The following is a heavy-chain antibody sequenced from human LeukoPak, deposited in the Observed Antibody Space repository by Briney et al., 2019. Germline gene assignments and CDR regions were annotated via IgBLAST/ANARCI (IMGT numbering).Heavy chain of an antibody. D-gene: IGHD3-22*01. J-gene: IGHJ4*02. Sequence: GRSLRLSCAASGFTFSSFGMHWVRQAPGKGLEWVAVIWYDGNNKYYADSVKGRFTISRGNSKNTRYLQMNSLRAEDTAVYYCARAFTSTGYYYVEYWGQGTLVTVSS. CDR2: IWYDGNNK. CDR3: ARAFTSTGYYYVEY. CDR1: GFTFSSFG. V-gene: IGHV3-33*01.